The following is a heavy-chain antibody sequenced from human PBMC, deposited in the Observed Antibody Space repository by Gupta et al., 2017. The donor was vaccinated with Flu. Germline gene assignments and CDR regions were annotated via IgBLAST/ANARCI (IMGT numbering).Heavy chain of an antibody. CDR2: IAGAGDRK. CDR3: TKDRSGNPAIDY. D-gene: IGHD6-13*01. Sequence: VQLLESGGGLVPPGGSLRLSCAVSGLTFRDYAMNWDRQAPGKGLEWVSSIAGAGDRKYYADSVMGRFTISRDNTKNTLYLQMSSLRGDDTASYYCTKDRSGNPAIDYWGQGTLVTVSA. V-gene: IGHV3-23*01. J-gene: IGHJ4*02. CDR1: GLTFRDYA.